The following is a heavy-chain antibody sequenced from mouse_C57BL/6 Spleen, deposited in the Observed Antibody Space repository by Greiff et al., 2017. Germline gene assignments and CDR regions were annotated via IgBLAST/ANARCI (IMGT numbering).Heavy chain of an antibody. CDR3: AGEGISYSNYDHFDY. CDR1: GYAFSSSW. V-gene: IGHV1-82*01. J-gene: IGHJ2*01. CDR2: IYPGDGDT. D-gene: IGHD2-5*01. Sequence: QVQLKESGPELVKPGASVKISCKASGYAFSSSWMNWVKQRPGKGLEWIGRIYPGDGDTNYTGKFKGKATLTADKSSSTAYMQLSSLTSEDSAVYFCAGEGISYSNYDHFDYWGQGTTLTVSS.